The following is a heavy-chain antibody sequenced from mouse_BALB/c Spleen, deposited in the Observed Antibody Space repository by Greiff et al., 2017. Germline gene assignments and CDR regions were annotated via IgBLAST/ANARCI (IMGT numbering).Heavy chain of an antibody. V-gene: IGHV5-4*02. J-gene: IGHJ3*01. CDR2: ISDGGSYT. D-gene: IGHD2-14*01. CDR1: GFTFSDYY. CDR3: AREDYRSNPWFAY. Sequence: EVQVVESGGGLVKPGGSLKLSCAASGFTFSDYYMYWVRQTPEKRLEWVATISDGGSYTYYPDSVKGRFTISRDNAKNNLYLQMSSLKSEDTAMYYCAREDYRSNPWFAYWGQGTLVTVSA.